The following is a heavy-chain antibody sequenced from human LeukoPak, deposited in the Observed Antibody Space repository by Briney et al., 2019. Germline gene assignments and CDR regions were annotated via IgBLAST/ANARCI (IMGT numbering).Heavy chain of an antibody. Sequence: ASVKVSCKASGYTFTSYDINWVRQATGQGLEWMGWMNPNSGNTGYAQKFQSRVTMTRNTSISTAYMELSSLRSEDTAVYYCARGLRDGDYEVRDYWGQRTLVTVSS. V-gene: IGHV1-8*01. J-gene: IGHJ4*02. CDR2: MNPNSGNT. CDR1: GYTFTSYD. D-gene: IGHD4-17*01. CDR3: ARGLRDGDYEVRDY.